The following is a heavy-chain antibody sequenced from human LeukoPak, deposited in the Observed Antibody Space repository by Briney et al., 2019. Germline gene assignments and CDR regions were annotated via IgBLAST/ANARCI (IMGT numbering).Heavy chain of an antibody. J-gene: IGHJ6*02. D-gene: IGHD4-23*01. V-gene: IGHV3-66*01. CDR3: ASERPYGGNSDYYYYGMDV. CDR1: GFTVSSNY. CDR2: IYSGGST. Sequence: PGGSLRLSCAASGFTVSSNYMSWVRQAPGKGLEWVSVIYSGGSTYYADSVKGRFTISRDNSKNTLYLQMNSLRAEDTAVYYCASERPYGGNSDYYYYGMDVWGQGTTVTVSS.